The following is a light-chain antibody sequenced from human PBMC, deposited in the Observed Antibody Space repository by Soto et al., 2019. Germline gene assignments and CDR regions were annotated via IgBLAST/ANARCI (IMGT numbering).Light chain of an antibody. CDR2: DVS. J-gene: IGLJ3*02. CDR3: SSFTLSNVWV. CDR1: SSDVGGYNY. V-gene: IGLV2-14*03. Sequence: QSVLTQPASVSGSPGQSITISCTGTSSDVGGYNYVSWYQQHPGKAPKLMIYDVSNRPSGISNRFSGSKSGNTASLTISGLQGEDEADYYCSSFTLSNVWVFGGGTKLTVL.